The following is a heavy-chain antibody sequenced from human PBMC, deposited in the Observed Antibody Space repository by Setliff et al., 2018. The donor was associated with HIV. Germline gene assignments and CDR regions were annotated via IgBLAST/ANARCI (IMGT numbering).Heavy chain of an antibody. D-gene: IGHD6-6*01. CDR3: ARQGFVPRGAHQFDY. CDR2: IYFSESP. V-gene: IGHV4-39*01. CDR1: GDSISNPNYY. Sequence: NPSETLSLTCSVSGDSISNPNYYWGWIRQPPGKGLEWIGSIYFSESPYYNPSLSSRVTISVDTSTNQFSLRLSSVTAADTAVYYCARQGFVPRGAHQFDYWGPGTLVTVSS. J-gene: IGHJ4*02.